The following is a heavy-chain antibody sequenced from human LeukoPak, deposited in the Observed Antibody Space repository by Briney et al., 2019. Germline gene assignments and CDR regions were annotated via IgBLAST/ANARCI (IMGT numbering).Heavy chain of an antibody. CDR3: ARHRGYQLLRAFDI. Sequence: QASETLSLTCTVSGGSISSYYWSWIRQPPGKGLEWIGYIYTSGSTNYNPSLKSRVTISVDTSKNQFSLKLSSVTAADTAVYYCARHRGYQLLRAFDIWGQGTMVTVSS. V-gene: IGHV4-4*09. CDR1: GGSISSYY. J-gene: IGHJ3*02. D-gene: IGHD2-2*01. CDR2: IYTSGST.